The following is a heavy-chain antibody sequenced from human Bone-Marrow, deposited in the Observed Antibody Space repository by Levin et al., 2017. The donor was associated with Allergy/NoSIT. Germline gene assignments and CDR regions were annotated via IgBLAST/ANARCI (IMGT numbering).Heavy chain of an antibody. V-gene: IGHV3-21*01. CDR2: LLLFLSSL. CDR1: GFTFSSYS. CDR3: ARAMDYGANWDSFDY. J-gene: IGHJ4*02. Sequence: SCAASGFTFSSYSMNWVRQAPGPFLSFLSSLLLFLSSLSSPSSFQGRFTVSRDNAKNSLYLQINSLRAEDTAVFYCARAMDYGANWDSFDYWGRGTLVTVSS. D-gene: IGHD4-23*01.